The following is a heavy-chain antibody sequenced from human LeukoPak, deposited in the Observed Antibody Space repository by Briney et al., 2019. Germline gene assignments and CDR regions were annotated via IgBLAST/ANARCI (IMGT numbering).Heavy chain of an antibody. J-gene: IGHJ1*01. V-gene: IGHV3-7*01. CDR2: IKTDGSEK. Sequence: GFLRLSCEGSGFTFSNYWMGWVRQAPGKGLQWVANIKTDGSEKYYVDSVKGRFTISRDNAKNSLYLQMNSLRAEDTAVYYCATYSSLNRREFQYWGQGTLLTVSS. CDR3: ATYSSLNRREFQY. CDR1: GFTFSNYW. D-gene: IGHD3-22*01.